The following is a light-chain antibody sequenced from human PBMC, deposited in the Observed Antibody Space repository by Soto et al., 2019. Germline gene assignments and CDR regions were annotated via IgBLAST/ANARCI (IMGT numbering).Light chain of an antibody. CDR1: SRDVGSYNL. Sequence: QFALTQPASVSRSPGQSITISRTGTSRDVGSYNLVSWYQQHPGKAPKLMIYEVSKRPSGVSNRFSGSKSGNTASLTISGLQAEDEADYYCCSYAGSSTLAFGGGTKVTVL. CDR2: EVS. V-gene: IGLV2-23*02. CDR3: CSYAGSSTLA. J-gene: IGLJ3*02.